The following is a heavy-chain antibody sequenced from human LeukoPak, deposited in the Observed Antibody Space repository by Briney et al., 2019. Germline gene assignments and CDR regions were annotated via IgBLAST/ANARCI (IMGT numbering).Heavy chain of an antibody. V-gene: IGHV3-53*01. CDR3: ATRPSGDYPYFDF. J-gene: IGHJ4*02. Sequence: PGGSLRLSCAASGFTVSSKYVSWVRQAPGMGLEWISVIFGDGRTHYADSMKGRFTISRDNSKNTLYLQMSSLRAEDTAVYYCATRPSGDYPYFDFWGQGTLVTVSS. D-gene: IGHD4-17*01. CDR2: IFGDGRT. CDR1: GFTVSSKY.